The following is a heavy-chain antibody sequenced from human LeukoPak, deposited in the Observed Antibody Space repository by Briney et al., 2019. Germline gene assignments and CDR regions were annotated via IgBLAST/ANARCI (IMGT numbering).Heavy chain of an antibody. CDR1: GFTFSTYN. J-gene: IGHJ6*03. D-gene: IGHD1-26*01. CDR3: ARDPYSGNYGNYYYYYMDV. V-gene: IGHV3-21*06. Sequence: PGGSLRLSCAASGFTFSTYNMNWVRHAPGKGLEWISSITSSSSYIYYADSVKGRFTISRDNAKNSLYLQMNSLSPDDTAVYFCARDPYSGNYGNYYYYYMDVWGKGTTVTISS. CDR2: ITSSSSYI.